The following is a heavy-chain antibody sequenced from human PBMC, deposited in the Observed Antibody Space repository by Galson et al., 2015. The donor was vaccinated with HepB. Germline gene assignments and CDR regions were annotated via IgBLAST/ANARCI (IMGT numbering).Heavy chain of an antibody. J-gene: IGHJ4*02. CDR2: MYYSGGT. V-gene: IGHV4-39*01. Sequence: ETLSLTCTVSGASISSSSYYWGWIRQPPGKGLEWIGTMYYSGGTYNNPSLKSRVTISRDTSKNQFSLKLSSVTAGDTAVYYCVNIDFWSGFRLDYWGQGTLVTVSS. CDR1: GASISSSSYY. D-gene: IGHD3-3*01. CDR3: VNIDFWSGFRLDY.